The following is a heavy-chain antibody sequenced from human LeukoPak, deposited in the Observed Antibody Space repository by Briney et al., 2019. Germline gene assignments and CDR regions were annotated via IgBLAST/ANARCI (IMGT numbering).Heavy chain of an antibody. V-gene: IGHV5-51*01. CDR2: IYPGDSDT. CDR1: GYSFTTYW. Sequence: GESLKISCKGFGYSFTTYWIGWVRQMPGKGLEWMGIIYPGDSDTRYSPSFQGQVTISADKSISTAYLQWSSLKASDTAMYYCARTEVAVAEGLNYYYYGMDVWGQGTTVTVSS. D-gene: IGHD6-19*01. CDR3: ARTEVAVAEGLNYYYYGMDV. J-gene: IGHJ6*02.